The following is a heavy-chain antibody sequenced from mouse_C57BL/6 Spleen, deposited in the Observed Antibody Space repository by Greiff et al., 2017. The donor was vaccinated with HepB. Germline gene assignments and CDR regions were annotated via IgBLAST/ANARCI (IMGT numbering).Heavy chain of an antibody. D-gene: IGHD3-2*02. CDR3: ARGDSSGYGYFEV. V-gene: IGHV1-69*01. Sequence: QVQLQQSGAELVMPGASVKLSCKASGYTFTSYWMHWVKQRPGQGLEWIGEIDPSDSYTNYNQKFKGKSTLTVDKSSSTAYMQLSSLTSEESAGYYCARGDSSGYGYFEVWGTGTTVTVSS. J-gene: IGHJ1*03. CDR1: GYTFTSYW. CDR2: IDPSDSYT.